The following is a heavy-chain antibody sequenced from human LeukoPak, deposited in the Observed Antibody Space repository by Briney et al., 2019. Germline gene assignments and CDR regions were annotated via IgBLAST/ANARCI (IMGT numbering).Heavy chain of an antibody. Sequence: GGSLRLSCAASGFTVSSNYMSWVRQAPGKGLEWVSVIYSGGSTYYADSVKGRLTISRDNSKNTLYLQMNSLRAEDTAVYYCAKNYGDYEFDYWGQGTLVTVSS. CDR3: AKNYGDYEFDY. V-gene: IGHV3-66*01. CDR2: IYSGGST. J-gene: IGHJ4*02. D-gene: IGHD4-17*01. CDR1: GFTVSSNY.